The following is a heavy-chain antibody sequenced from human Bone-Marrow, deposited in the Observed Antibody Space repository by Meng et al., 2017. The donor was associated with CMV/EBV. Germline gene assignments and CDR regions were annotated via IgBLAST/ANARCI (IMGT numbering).Heavy chain of an antibody. Sequence: AIPGDSVYSNSAAWNWIRQSPSRGLEWLGRTYYRSKWNNDYAASVKSRITIIPDTSKNEFSLQLNSVTPEDTAVYYCARGGYTSVWSWGQGTLVTASS. CDR1: GDSVYSNSAA. V-gene: IGHV6-1*01. CDR2: TYYRSKWNN. D-gene: IGHD6-19*01. J-gene: IGHJ5*02. CDR3: ARGGYTSVWS.